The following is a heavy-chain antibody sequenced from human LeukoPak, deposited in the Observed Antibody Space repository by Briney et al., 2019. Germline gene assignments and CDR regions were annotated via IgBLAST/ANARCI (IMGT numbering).Heavy chain of an antibody. V-gene: IGHV3-30*02. CDR2: IRYDGSNK. CDR1: GFTFSRYG. Sequence: PGGSLRLSCAASGFTFSRYGMHWVRQAPGKGLEWVAFIRYDGSNKYYADSVKGRFTISRDNSKNTLYLQMNSLRDEDTAVYYCAKADRRSDLPYYFDYWGQGTLVTVSS. CDR3: AKADRRSDLPYYFDY. J-gene: IGHJ4*02.